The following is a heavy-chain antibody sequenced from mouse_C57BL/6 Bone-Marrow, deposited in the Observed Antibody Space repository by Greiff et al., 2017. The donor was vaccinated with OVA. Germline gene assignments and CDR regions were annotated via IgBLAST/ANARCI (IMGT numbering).Heavy chain of an antibody. Sequence: VQLQQSGAELARPGASVKLSCKASGYTFTSYGISWVKQRPGQGLEWIGEIYPSSGNTYYNEKFKGKATLTADKSSSTAYMELRSLTSEDSADYFCARRGITTVPYWYSDVWGTGTTVTVAS. D-gene: IGHD1-1*01. V-gene: IGHV1-81*01. CDR2: IYPSSGNT. CDR3: ARRGITTVPYWYSDV. CDR1: GYTFTSYG. J-gene: IGHJ1*03.